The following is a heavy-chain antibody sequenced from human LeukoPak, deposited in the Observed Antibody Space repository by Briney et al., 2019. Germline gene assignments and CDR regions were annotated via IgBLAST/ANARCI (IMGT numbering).Heavy chain of an antibody. Sequence: GGSLRLSCAASGFTFSNYGMHWVRKAPGKGLEWVAFIRYDGSNKYYADSVKGRFTISRDNAKNSLYLQMNSLRAEDTAVYYCAREDYYDSTIDYWGQGTLVTVSS. CDR2: IRYDGSNK. V-gene: IGHV3-30*02. CDR3: AREDYYDSTIDY. D-gene: IGHD3-22*01. CDR1: GFTFSNYG. J-gene: IGHJ4*02.